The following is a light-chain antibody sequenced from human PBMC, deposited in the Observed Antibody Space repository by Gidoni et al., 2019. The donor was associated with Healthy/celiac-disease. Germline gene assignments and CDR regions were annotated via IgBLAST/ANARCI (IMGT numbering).Light chain of an antibody. CDR3: QQRSNWPPDLT. J-gene: IGKJ4*01. Sequence: EIVLTQSPATLSLSPGERATLSCRASQSVSSYLAWYQQKPGQAPRLLIYDASNRATGIPARFNGGGSGTDFTLTISSLEPEDFAVYYCQQRSNWPPDLTFGGGTKVEIK. V-gene: IGKV3-11*01. CDR1: QSVSSY. CDR2: DAS.